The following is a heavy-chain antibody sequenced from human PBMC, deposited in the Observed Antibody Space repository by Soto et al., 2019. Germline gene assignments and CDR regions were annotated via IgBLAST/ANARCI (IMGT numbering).Heavy chain of an antibody. CDR1: GYTFTSYD. CDR2: MNPNSGNT. Sequence: ASVKVSCKASGYTFTSYDINWVRQATRQGLEWMGWMNPNSGNTGYAQKFQGRVTMTRNTSISTAYMELSSLRSEDTAVYYCARITGTTRGAFDIWGQGTMVTVSS. D-gene: IGHD1-7*01. CDR3: ARITGTTRGAFDI. J-gene: IGHJ3*02. V-gene: IGHV1-8*01.